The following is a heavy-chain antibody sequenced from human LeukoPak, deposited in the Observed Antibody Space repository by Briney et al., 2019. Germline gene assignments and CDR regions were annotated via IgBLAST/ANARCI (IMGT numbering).Heavy chain of an antibody. D-gene: IGHD3-3*01. Sequence: PGGSLRLSCTDSESTFSNYWMSWVRQAPGKGLEWVANIKQDGSEKYYVDSVRGRFTISRDNAENSLYLQMNSLRAEDTAVYYCARDRLHYDSPNWFDPWGQGTLVTVSS. V-gene: IGHV3-7*03. CDR1: ESTFSNYW. CDR2: IKQDGSEK. CDR3: ARDRLHYDSPNWFDP. J-gene: IGHJ5*02.